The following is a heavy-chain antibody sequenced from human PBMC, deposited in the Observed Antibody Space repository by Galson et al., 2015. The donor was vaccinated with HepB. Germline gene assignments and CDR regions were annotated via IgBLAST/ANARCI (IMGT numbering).Heavy chain of an antibody. CDR2: ISGDGSST. Sequence: SLRLSCAASGFTFSTYWMYWVRQAPGKGLVWVSRISGDGSSTSYADSAEGRFTISRDNAKKTLYLQMNSLRADDTAVYYCARGWWSTYWYFDLWGRGTLVTVSS. J-gene: IGHJ2*01. CDR3: ARGWWSTYWYFDL. V-gene: IGHV3-74*01. CDR1: GFTFSTYW. D-gene: IGHD2-15*01.